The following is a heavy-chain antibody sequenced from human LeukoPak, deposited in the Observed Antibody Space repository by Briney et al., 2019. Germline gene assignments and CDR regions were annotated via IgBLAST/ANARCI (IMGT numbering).Heavy chain of an antibody. CDR3: ARGPTISETGYFDY. CDR2: INHRGDT. J-gene: IGHJ4*03. Sequence: RADPVSLTCALYGQSFSTYYWSWTRHSPGEGLECITEINHRGDTNYNPAVKSRVTISVDASKSQSSLKVSSLAAADTAVYYCARGPTISETGYFDYWGQGTLVTVSS. V-gene: IGHV4-34*01. CDR1: GQSFSTYY. D-gene: IGHD1-1*01.